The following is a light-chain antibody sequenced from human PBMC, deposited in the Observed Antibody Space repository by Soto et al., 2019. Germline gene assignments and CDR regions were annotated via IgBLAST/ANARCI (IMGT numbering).Light chain of an antibody. CDR2: EVS. Sequence: QSALTQPASVSGSXXXXXTLSCTGTSSDVGGYNYVSWYQQHPATAPKLMIYEVSNRPSGVSHRFSGSKSGNTASLTISGLQAEDEADYYCFSYTTSSTLVFGGGTKLTVL. CDR3: FSYTTSSTLV. J-gene: IGLJ3*02. V-gene: IGLV2-14*01. CDR1: SSDVGGYNY.